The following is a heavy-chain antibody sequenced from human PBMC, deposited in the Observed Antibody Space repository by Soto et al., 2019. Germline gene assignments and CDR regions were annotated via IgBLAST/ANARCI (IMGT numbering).Heavy chain of an antibody. CDR2: ISYDGSNK. J-gene: IGHJ5*02. CDR1: GFTFSSYA. Sequence: GGSLRRSCAASGFTFSSYAMHWVRQAPGKGLEWVAVISYDGSNKYYADSVKGRFTISRDNSKNTLYLQMNSLRAEDTAVYYCERVAGYSSSWYWFDPWGHGTLVTV. D-gene: IGHD6-13*01. V-gene: IGHV3-30-3*01. CDR3: ERVAGYSSSWYWFDP.